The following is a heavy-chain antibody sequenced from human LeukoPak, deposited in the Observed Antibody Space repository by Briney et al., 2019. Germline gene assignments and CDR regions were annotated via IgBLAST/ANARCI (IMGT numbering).Heavy chain of an antibody. V-gene: IGHV1-2*02. D-gene: IGHD3-22*01. Sequence: ASVKVSCKASGYTFTGYYMHWVRQAPGQGLEWMGWISPNSGGTNYAQKFQGRVTMTRDTSISTAYMELSRLRSDDTAVYYCAIPSNYYDSSGYYSIGAFDIWGQGTMVTVSS. J-gene: IGHJ3*02. CDR3: AIPSNYYDSSGYYSIGAFDI. CDR1: GYTFTGYY. CDR2: ISPNSGGT.